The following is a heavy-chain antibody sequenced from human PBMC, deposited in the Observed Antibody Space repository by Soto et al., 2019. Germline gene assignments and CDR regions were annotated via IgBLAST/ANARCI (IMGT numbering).Heavy chain of an antibody. CDR1: GYNFNQYY. CDR2: INLRGGTT. J-gene: IGHJ4*02. CDR3: ASGSDDSDVPRCDH. V-gene: IGHV1-46*02. D-gene: IGHD4-17*01. Sequence: QVQLVQSGPEVRKPGASVRLSCETSGYNFNQYYIHWVRQAPGQGLEWMGIINLRGGTTEYAHKYRGRVTVTGDTSTSTSYMELSSLRSEDTAVYFCASGSDDSDVPRCDHWGQGTLITVSS.